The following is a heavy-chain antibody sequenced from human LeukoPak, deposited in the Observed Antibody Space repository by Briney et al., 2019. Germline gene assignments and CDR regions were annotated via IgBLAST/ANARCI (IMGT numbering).Heavy chain of an antibody. CDR1: GLTLSRYW. CDR2: ISSTSSYI. Sequence: GGSLTLSCAPSGLTLSRYWMHCVRQAPGRGLEWVSSISSTSSYIYYADSVKGRFTISRDNANNSVYLQMNSLRAEDTAVYYGARERVVRGDIDDWGQGTLVTVSS. J-gene: IGHJ4*02. D-gene: IGHD3-10*01. V-gene: IGHV3-21*01. CDR3: ARERVVRGDIDD.